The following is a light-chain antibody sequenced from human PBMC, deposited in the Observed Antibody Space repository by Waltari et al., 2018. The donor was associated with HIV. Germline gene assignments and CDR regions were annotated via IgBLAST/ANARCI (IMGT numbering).Light chain of an antibody. Sequence: DIVMTQSPAPLSVSPGERATLSCRASQSVSSNLAWYQQKPGRAPRLLIHGASIRATGIPARFSGSGSGTEFTLTISSLQYEDFAVYYCQQYNNWLRTFGQGTKVEIK. CDR2: GAS. V-gene: IGKV3-15*01. CDR1: QSVSSN. CDR3: QQYNNWLRT. J-gene: IGKJ1*01.